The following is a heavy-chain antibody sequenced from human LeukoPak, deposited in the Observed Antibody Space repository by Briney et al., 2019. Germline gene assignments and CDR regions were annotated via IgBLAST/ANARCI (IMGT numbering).Heavy chain of an antibody. CDR1: GGSISGSSRSSYY. Sequence: SETLSLTCTVSGGSISGSSRSSYYWSWIRQPPGKGLEWIGYIYYSGSTNYNPSLKSRVTVSVDTSKNQFSLKLSSVTAADTAVYYCARGDLIRYYFDYWGQGTLVTVSS. CDR3: ARGDLIRYYFDY. V-gene: IGHV4-61*01. D-gene: IGHD4-17*01. CDR2: IYYSGST. J-gene: IGHJ4*02.